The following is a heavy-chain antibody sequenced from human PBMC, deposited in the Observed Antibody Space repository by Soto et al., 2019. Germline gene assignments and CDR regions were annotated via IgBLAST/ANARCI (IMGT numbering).Heavy chain of an antibody. CDR3: ARGEVNFDY. D-gene: IGHD3-16*01. Sequence: QVPLQESGPGLVKPSETLSLTCTVSGGSISSYYWSWIRQPPGKGLEWIGYIYYSGSTNYNPSLKSRVTISVDTSKNQFSLKLSSVTAADTAVYYCARGEVNFDYWGQGTLVTVSS. CDR1: GGSISSYY. CDR2: IYYSGST. J-gene: IGHJ4*02. V-gene: IGHV4-59*01.